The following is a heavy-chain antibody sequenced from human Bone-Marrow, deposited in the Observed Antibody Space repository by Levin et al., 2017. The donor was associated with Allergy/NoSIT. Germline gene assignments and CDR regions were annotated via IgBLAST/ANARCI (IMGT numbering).Heavy chain of an antibody. D-gene: IGHD2-15*01. CDR3: TSGYCSGGSCYSGDAFDI. J-gene: IGHJ3*02. Sequence: GESLKISCTASGFTFGDYAMSWFRQAPGKGLEWVGFIRSKAYGGTTEYAASVKGRFTISRDDSKSIAYLQMNSLKTEDTAVYYCTSGYCSGGSCYSGDAFDIWGQGTMVTVSS. CDR1: GFTFGDYA. V-gene: IGHV3-49*03. CDR2: IRSKAYGGTT.